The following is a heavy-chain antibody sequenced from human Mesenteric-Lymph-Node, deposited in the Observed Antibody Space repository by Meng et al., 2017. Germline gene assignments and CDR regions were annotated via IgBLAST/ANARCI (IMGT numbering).Heavy chain of an antibody. D-gene: IGHD3-10*01. J-gene: IGHJ4*02. Sequence: GSLRLSCTVSGGSISSSSYYWGWIRQPPGKGLEWIGSIYYSGSTYYNPSLKSRVTISVDTSKNQFSLKLSSVTAADTAVYYCARVSKHHFGDYFDYWGQGTLVTVSS. V-gene: IGHV4-39*07. CDR2: IYYSGST. CDR3: ARVSKHHFGDYFDY. CDR1: GGSISSSSYY.